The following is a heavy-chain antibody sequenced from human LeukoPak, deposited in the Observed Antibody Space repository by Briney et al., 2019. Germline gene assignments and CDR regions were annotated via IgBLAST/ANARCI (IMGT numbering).Heavy chain of an antibody. J-gene: IGHJ4*02. CDR2: INAGNGNT. CDR1: GYNFTSYA. V-gene: IGHV1-3*01. D-gene: IGHD2-2*01. CDR3: ARIVVVPAAIEDLDY. Sequence: ASVKVSCKASGYNFTSYAMHWVRQAPGQRLEWMGWINAGNGNTNYAQKLQGRVTMTTDTSTSTAYMELRSLRSDDTAVYYCARIVVVPAAIEDLDYWGQGTLVTVSS.